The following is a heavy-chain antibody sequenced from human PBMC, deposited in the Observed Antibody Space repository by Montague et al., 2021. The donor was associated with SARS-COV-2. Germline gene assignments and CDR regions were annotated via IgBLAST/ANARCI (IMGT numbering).Heavy chain of an antibody. Sequence: SETLSLTCAVYGGSFSDYHWTWIRQSPGGGLELIGQINYGGSTKYNPSLKSRVTISIDKSKNQFSLKLTSVTAADTAVYYCARGATGYWGQGTLVTVSS. CDR1: GGSFSDYH. D-gene: IGHD1-1*01. J-gene: IGHJ4*02. CDR2: INYGGST. V-gene: IGHV4-34*01. CDR3: ARGATGY.